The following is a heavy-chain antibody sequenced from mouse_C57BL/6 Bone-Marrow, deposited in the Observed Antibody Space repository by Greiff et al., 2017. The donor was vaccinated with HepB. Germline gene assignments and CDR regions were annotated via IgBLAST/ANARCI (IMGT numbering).Heavy chain of an antibody. V-gene: IGHV3-6*01. CDR3: ARYGSRYFDY. J-gene: IGHJ2*01. D-gene: IGHD2-10*02. CDR2: ISYDGSN. CDR1: GYSITSGYY. Sequence: EVQLQESGPGLVKPSQSLSLTCSVTGYSITSGYYWNWIRQFPGNKLEWMGYISYDGSNNYNPSLKNRISITRDTSKNQFFLKLNSVTTEDTATYYCARYGSRYFDYWGQGTTLTVSS.